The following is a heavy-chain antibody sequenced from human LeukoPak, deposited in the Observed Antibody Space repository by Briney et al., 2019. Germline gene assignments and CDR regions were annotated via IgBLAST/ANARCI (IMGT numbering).Heavy chain of an antibody. CDR3: ARTIAVAARRYYYYGMDV. Sequence: GGSLRLSCTASGFTFSNFWMGWVRQAPGKGLEWVANIKQDETEKFYLGSVKGRFTISRDNAKNSLYLQMNSLRAEDTAVYYCARTIAVAARRYYYYGMDVWGQGTTVTVSS. D-gene: IGHD6-19*01. CDR1: GFTFSNFW. CDR2: IKQDETEK. V-gene: IGHV3-7*01. J-gene: IGHJ6*02.